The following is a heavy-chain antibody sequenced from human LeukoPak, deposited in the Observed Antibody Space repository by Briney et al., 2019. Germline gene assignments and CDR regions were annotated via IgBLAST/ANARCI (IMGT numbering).Heavy chain of an antibody. Sequence: PGGSLRLSCAASGFTFSTYWMSWVRQAPGEGLEWVANIKQDGSEKYYVDSVKGRFTISRDNAKNSLYLQMNSLRAEDTAVYYCARGAAAHEYYYYYMNVWGKGTTVTVSS. CDR3: ARGAAAHEYYYYYMNV. D-gene: IGHD6-13*01. CDR1: GFTFSTYW. CDR2: IKQDGSEK. V-gene: IGHV3-7*01. J-gene: IGHJ6*03.